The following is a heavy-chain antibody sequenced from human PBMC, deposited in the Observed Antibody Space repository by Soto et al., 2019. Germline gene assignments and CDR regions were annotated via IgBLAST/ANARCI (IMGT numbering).Heavy chain of an antibody. J-gene: IGHJ4*02. V-gene: IGHV1-18*01. D-gene: IGHD6-6*01. CDR3: ARVDGYLYPEARRQHVLIHDY. CDR1: GYTFTSYG. Sequence: QVQLVQSGAEVKKPGASVKVSCKASGYTFTSYGISWVRQAPGQGLEWMGWISAYNGNTNYAQKLQGRVTMTTDTSTSTAYMVLRSLRSDDTAVYYCARVDGYLYPEARRQHVLIHDYWGQGTLVIVSS. CDR2: ISAYNGNT.